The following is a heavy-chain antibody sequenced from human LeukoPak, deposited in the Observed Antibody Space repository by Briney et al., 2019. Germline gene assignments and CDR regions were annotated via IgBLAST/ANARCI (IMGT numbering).Heavy chain of an antibody. CDR1: GFTVSSNY. V-gene: IGHV3-66*01. D-gene: IGHD1-26*01. Sequence: GGSLRLSCAASGFTVSSNYMNWVRQAPGKGLEWVSVIYSGGSTYYADSVEGRFTISRDNSKNTLYLQVNSLRAEDTAVYYCAKVAEVGATGYYYYMDVWGKGATVTISS. CDR3: AKVAEVGATGYYYYMDV. CDR2: IYSGGST. J-gene: IGHJ6*03.